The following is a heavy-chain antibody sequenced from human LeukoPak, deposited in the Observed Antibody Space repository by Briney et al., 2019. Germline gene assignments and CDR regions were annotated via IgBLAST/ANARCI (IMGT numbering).Heavy chain of an antibody. V-gene: IGHV4-34*01. CDR1: GGSFSGYY. D-gene: IGHD6-13*01. J-gene: IGHJ4*02. CDR2: INHSGST. CDR3: ARGPSPDSSSWYSFPSYFDY. Sequence: SETLSLTRAVYGGSFSGYYWSWIRQPPGKGLEWIGEINHSGSTNYNPSLKSRVTISVDTSKNQFSLKLSSVTAADTAVYYCARGPSPDSSSWYSFPSYFDYWGQGTLVTVSS.